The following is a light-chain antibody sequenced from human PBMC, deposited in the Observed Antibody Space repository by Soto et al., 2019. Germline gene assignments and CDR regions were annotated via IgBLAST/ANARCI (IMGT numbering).Light chain of an antibody. Sequence: EIVLMQSPGTLSLSPGERATLSCRASQTLRRTYIAWYQQKPGQAPRVLIYGASKRTTGIPDRFSGSGSGTDFSLTISRLEPEDFAVYYCHQRSNWPPDTCGQGTRLEIK. V-gene: IGKV3D-20*02. CDR3: HQRSNWPPDT. J-gene: IGKJ5*01. CDR2: GAS. CDR1: QTLRRTY.